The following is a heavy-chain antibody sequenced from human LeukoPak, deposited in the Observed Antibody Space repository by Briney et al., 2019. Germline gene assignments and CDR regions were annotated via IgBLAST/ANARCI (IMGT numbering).Heavy chain of an antibody. CDR2: IYYSGST. CDR1: GGSISSGDYY. CDR3: ASTTIFGVVTDDNWFDP. D-gene: IGHD3-3*01. Sequence: SQTLSLTCTVSGGSISSGDYYWSWIRQPPGKDMKWIGYIYYSGSTYYNPSLKSRVTISVDTSKNQFSLKLSSVTAADTAVYYCASTTIFGVVTDDNWFDPWGQGTLVTVSS. J-gene: IGHJ5*02. V-gene: IGHV4-30-4*08.